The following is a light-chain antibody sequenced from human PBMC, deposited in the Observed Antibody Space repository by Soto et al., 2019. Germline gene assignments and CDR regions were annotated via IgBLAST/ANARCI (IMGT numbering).Light chain of an antibody. CDR2: EVS. CDR1: SSDVGGYNY. Sequence: QSALTQPPSASGSPGQSVTISCTGTSSDVGGYNYVSWYQQHPGKAPKLMIYEVSKRPSGVPDRFSGSKSGNTASLTVSGLQAEDEADYYCSSYAGSNGVFRPGTKLTVL. CDR3: SSYAGSNGV. V-gene: IGLV2-8*01. J-gene: IGLJ1*01.